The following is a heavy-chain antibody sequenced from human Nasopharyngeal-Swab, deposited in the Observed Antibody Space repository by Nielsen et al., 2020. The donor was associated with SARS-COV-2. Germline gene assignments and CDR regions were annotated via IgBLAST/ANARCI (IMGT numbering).Heavy chain of an antibody. CDR2: VRQGGGT. D-gene: IGHD2-2*01. CDR3: ARGGAGVVPSPVLGLGPYYSYYYMDV. J-gene: IGHJ6*03. V-gene: IGHV4-34*01. Sequence: IRQAPGKGLEWNGEVRQGGGTNYNPSLKNRVTISVATSKNQFSLKLSSVTAAETAVYYCARGGAGVVPSPVLGLGPYYSYYYMDVWGKGTTVTVSS.